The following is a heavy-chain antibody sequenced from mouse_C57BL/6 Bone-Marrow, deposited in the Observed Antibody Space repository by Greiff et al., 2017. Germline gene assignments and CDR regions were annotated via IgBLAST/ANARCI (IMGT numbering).Heavy chain of an antibody. CDR1: GYTFTDYY. V-gene: IGHV1-26*01. CDR3: ARRYGYDGNAMDN. J-gene: IGHJ4*01. Sequence: VQLQQSGPELVKPGASVKISCKASGYTFTDYYMNWVKQSHGKSLEWIGDINPNTGGTSYNQKFKGKATLTVDKSSSTAYMELRSLTSEDSAVYYCARRYGYDGNAMDNWCQGTSVTVSS. CDR2: INPNTGGT. D-gene: IGHD2-2*01.